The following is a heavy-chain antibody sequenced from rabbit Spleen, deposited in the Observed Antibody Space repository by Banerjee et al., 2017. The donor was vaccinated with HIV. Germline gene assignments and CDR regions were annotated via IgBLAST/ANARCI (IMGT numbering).Heavy chain of an antibody. D-gene: IGHD1-1*01. CDR3: VRGASSSGYYSL. V-gene: IGHV1S43*01. J-gene: IGHJ4*01. CDR1: GFSISSSYW. CDR2: IYTTSGST. Sequence: QSLEESGGDLVKPEGSLTLTCTASGFSISSSYWICWVRQAPGKGLELIACIYTTSGSTWYASWVIGRFTISRSTSLNTVDLKMTSLTAADTATYFCVRGASSSGYYSLWGPGTWSPS.